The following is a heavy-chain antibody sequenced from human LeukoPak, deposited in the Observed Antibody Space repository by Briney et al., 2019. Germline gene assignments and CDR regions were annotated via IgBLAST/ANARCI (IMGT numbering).Heavy chain of an antibody. Sequence: SQTLSLSCAVSGGSISSGGYSWSWIRQPPGKGLEWIGYIYHSGSTYYNPSLKSRVTISVDRSKNQFSLKRSSVTAADTAVYYCARGGGPPKPPRVYGMDVWGKGTTVTVSS. V-gene: IGHV4-30-2*01. CDR3: ARGGGPPKPPRVYGMDV. CDR2: IYHSGST. J-gene: IGHJ6*04. CDR1: GGSISSGGYS. D-gene: IGHD3-3*01.